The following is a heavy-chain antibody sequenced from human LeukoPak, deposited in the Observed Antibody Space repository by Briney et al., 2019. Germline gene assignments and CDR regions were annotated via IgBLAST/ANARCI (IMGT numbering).Heavy chain of an antibody. J-gene: IGHJ4*02. D-gene: IGHD1-26*01. Sequence: GGSLRLSCAASGFTFSGSAMHWVRQASRKGLEWVGRIRSKANSYATAYAASVKGRFTISRDDSKNTAYLQMNSLKTEDTAVYYCTRLSAGSGSHRGPSDYWGQGTLVTVSS. V-gene: IGHV3-73*01. CDR1: GFTFSGSA. CDR2: IRSKANSYAT. CDR3: TRLSAGSGSHRGPSDY.